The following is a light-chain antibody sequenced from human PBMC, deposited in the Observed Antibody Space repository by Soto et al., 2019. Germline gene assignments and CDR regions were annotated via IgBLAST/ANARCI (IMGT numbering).Light chain of an antibody. V-gene: IGKV1-27*01. J-gene: IGKJ4*01. CDR1: QGISNY. CDR2: AAS. Sequence: DIQMTQSPSSLSASVGDRVTITCRASQGISNYLAWYQQKLGKVPKLLIYAASTLQSGVPSRFSGSGSGTDFTLTISSLQPEDVATYYCQKYNSALTFGGGTKVEIK. CDR3: QKYNSALT.